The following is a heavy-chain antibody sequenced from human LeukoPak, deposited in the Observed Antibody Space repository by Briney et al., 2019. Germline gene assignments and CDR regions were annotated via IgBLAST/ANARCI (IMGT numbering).Heavy chain of an antibody. D-gene: IGHD5-12*01. CDR1: GFTFSSYA. V-gene: IGHV3-23*01. J-gene: IGHJ6*03. CDR2: ISGSGGST. Sequence: GGSLRLSCAASGFTFSSYAMSWVRQAPGKGLEWVSAISGSGGSTYYADSVKGRFTISRDNSKNTLYLQMNSLRAEDTAVYYCARVAVGGYVAYYYYMDVWGKGTTVTVSS. CDR3: ARVAVGGYVAYYYYMDV.